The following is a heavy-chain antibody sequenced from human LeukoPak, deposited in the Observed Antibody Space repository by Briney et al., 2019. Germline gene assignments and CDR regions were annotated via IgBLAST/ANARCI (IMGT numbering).Heavy chain of an antibody. CDR2: IYSGGSA. CDR3: AREPPNWGFIDY. V-gene: IGHV3-53*01. D-gene: IGHD7-27*01. Sequence: GGSLRPSCAASGFTVSSNYMSWVRQAPGKGLEWVSVIYSGGSAYYADSVKGRFTISRDNSKNTLYLQMNSLRAEDTAVYYCAREPPNWGFIDYWGQGTLVTVSS. J-gene: IGHJ4*02. CDR1: GFTVSSNY.